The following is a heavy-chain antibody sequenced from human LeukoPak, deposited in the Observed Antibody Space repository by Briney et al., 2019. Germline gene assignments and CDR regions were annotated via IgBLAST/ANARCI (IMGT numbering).Heavy chain of an antibody. D-gene: IGHD2-8*01. V-gene: IGHV1-18*01. Sequence: GASVKVSCKASGYTFTSYGISWVRQAPGQGLEWMGWISAYNGNTNYAQKLQGRVTMTTDTSTSTAYMELRSLRSDDTAVYYCARDGFTFNAGAYYYYGMDVWGQGTTVTVSS. J-gene: IGHJ6*02. CDR3: ARDGFTFNAGAYYYYGMDV. CDR2: ISAYNGNT. CDR1: GYTFTSYG.